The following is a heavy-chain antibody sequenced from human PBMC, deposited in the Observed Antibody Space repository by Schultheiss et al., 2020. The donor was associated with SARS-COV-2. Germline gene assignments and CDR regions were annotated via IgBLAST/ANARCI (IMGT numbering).Heavy chain of an antibody. CDR2: IHHSGST. CDR3: ARGRYCSSTSCYYQSYYYYGMDV. J-gene: IGHJ6*02. CDR1: GDSISSSNW. D-gene: IGHD2-2*01. Sequence: SETLSLTCTVSGDSISSSNWWSWVRQPPGKGLEWIGKIHHSGSTNYIPSLKSRVTISVDTSKNQFSLKLSSVTAADTAVYYCARGRYCSSTSCYYQSYYYYGMDVWGQGTTVTAP. V-gene: IGHV4-4*02.